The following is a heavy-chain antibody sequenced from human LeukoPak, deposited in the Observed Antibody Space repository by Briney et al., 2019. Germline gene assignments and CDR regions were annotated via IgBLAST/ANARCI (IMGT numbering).Heavy chain of an antibody. V-gene: IGHV3-7*01. CDR2: IKQDGSEK. Sequence: GGSLRLSCAASGFTFSSYWMSWVRQAPGKGLEWVANIKQDGSEKYYVDSVKGRFTISRDNAKNSLYLQMNSLRAEDTAVYYCARNDCSSISCYHNWFDPWGQGTLVTVSS. CDR3: ARNDCSSISCYHNWFDP. J-gene: IGHJ5*02. CDR1: GFTFSSYW. D-gene: IGHD2-2*01.